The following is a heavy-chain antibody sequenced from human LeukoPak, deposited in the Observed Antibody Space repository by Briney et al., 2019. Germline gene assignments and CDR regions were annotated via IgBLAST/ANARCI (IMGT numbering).Heavy chain of an antibody. D-gene: IGHD3-3*01. CDR2: VSGSGGSA. V-gene: IGHV3-23*01. J-gene: IGHJ3*02. Sequence: GGSLRLSCTASGFSLRDYAMSWVRQAPGKGLEWVSGVSGSGGSAYYADSVKGRFTISRDNSKRSLYLQMNSLKVEDSAVYYCAKEWGYDFWSGPFDMWGQGTVVTVSS. CDR1: GFSLRDYA. CDR3: AKEWGYDFWSGPFDM.